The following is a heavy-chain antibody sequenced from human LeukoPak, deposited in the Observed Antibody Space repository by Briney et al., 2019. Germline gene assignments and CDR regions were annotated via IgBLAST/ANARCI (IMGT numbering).Heavy chain of an antibody. D-gene: IGHD1-26*01. CDR3: ARDQRRSSTGWFDP. CDR1: GGSISTHY. J-gene: IGHJ5*02. CDR2: IYYSGST. Sequence: SETLSLTCTVSGGSISTHYSSWIRQPPGKGLEWIGYIYYSGSTKYNPSLKSRVTISVDTSKTQFSLKLSSVTAADTAVYYCARDQRRSSTGWFDPWGEGTLGTLSS. V-gene: IGHV4-59*11.